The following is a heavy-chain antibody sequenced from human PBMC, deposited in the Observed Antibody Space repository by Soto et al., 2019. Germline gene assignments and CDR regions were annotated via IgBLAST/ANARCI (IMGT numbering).Heavy chain of an antibody. Sequence: QVHLVQSEAEVKKPGSSVKVSCKASGGTFSSYTVSWVRQAPGQGLEWVGGIIPVFNTTYYAQKFQGRVTILAYKSTSTAYMELSNLRSEDTAVSYCARSLGRGWTPYWGQGTLVTGSS. CDR1: GGTFSSYT. CDR2: IIPVFNTT. J-gene: IGHJ4*02. CDR3: ARSLGRGWTPY. D-gene: IGHD6-19*01. V-gene: IGHV1-69*06.